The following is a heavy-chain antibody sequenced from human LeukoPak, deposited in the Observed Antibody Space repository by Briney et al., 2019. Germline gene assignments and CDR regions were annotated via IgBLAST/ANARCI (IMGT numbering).Heavy chain of an antibody. D-gene: IGHD3-22*01. V-gene: IGHV4-34*01. CDR1: GGSISSYY. CDR3: ARENLYYYDSSGYYRRGPFDY. Sequence: SETLSLTCTVSGGSISSYYWSWIRQPPGKGLEWIGEINHSGSPNYNPSLKSRVTISVDTSKNQFSLKLSSVTAADTAVYYCARENLYYYDSSGYYRRGPFDYWGQGTLVTVSS. CDR2: INHSGSP. J-gene: IGHJ4*02.